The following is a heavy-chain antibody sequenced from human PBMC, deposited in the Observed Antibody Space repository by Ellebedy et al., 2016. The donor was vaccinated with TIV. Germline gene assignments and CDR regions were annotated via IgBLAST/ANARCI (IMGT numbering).Heavy chain of an antibody. J-gene: IGHJ4*02. V-gene: IGHV4-38-2*02. CDR3: ARCKVTDGSAFDY. Sequence: MPSETLSLTCTVSGYSISSGYYWGWIRQPPGKGLEWIGNIYHSGSTYYNPSLKSRVTISVDTSKNQFSLKLSSVTAADTAVYYCARCKVTDGSAFDYWGQGTLVPVSS. D-gene: IGHD3-10*01. CDR2: IYHSGST. CDR1: GYSISSGYY.